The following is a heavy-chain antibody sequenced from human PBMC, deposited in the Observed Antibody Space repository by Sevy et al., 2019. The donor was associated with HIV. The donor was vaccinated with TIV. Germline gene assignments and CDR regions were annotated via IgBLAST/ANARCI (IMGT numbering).Heavy chain of an antibody. V-gene: IGHV4-59*12. D-gene: IGHD3-22*01. CDR1: GASITSYY. Sequence: SETLSLTCAVSGASITSYYWNWIRQSPGKGLEWIAYVYHSGTTSYNPPLKSRVSISLDTSRKQFSLTLYSVTAADTAIYYCARVRRRPPVVDSNWYFDVWGRGTLVTVSS. J-gene: IGHJ2*01. CDR3: ARVRRRPPVVDSNWYFDV. CDR2: VYHSGTT.